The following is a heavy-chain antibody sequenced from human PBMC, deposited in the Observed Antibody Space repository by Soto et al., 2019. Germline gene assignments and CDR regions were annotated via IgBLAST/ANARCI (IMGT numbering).Heavy chain of an antibody. J-gene: IGHJ4*02. V-gene: IGHV4-39*07. Sequence: SETLSLTCTVSGGSISSDSYYWSWIRQPPGKGLEWIGEINHSGSTNYNPSLKSRVTISVDTSKNQFSLKLSSVTAADTAVYYCARTRITMVRGVQYYFDYWGQGTLVTVSS. CDR2: INHSGST. CDR1: GGSISSDSYY. D-gene: IGHD3-10*01. CDR3: ARTRITMVRGVQYYFDY.